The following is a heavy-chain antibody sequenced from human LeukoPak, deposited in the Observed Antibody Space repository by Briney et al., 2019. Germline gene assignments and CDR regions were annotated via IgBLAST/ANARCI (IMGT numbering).Heavy chain of an antibody. CDR1: GGSFSGYY. J-gene: IGHJ4*02. CDR3: ARGQLSYYYDSSRDY. Sequence: SETLSLTCAVYGGSFSGYYWSWIRQPPGKGLEWIGEINHSGSTNYNPSLKSRVTISVDTSKNQFSLKLSSVTAADTAVYYCARGQLSYYYDSSRDYWGQGTLVTVSS. CDR2: INHSGST. V-gene: IGHV4-34*01. D-gene: IGHD3-22*01.